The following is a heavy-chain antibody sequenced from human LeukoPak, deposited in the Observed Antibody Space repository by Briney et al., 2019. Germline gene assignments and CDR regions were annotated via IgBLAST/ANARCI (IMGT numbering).Heavy chain of an antibody. V-gene: IGHV4-34*01. J-gene: IGHJ6*02. Sequence: SETLSLTCAVYGGSFSGYYWSWIRQPPGKGLEWIGEINHSGSTNYDPSLKSRVSISVDTSRDQFSLELSSVTAADTAVYYCAGQNLAGYYYYYGMVVWGQGTTVTVSS. CDR1: GGSFSGYY. CDR3: AGQNLAGYYYYYGMVV. CDR2: INHSGST.